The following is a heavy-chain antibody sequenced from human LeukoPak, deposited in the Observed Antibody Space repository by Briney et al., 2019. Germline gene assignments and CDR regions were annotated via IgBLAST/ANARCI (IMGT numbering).Heavy chain of an antibody. CDR2: IIPTFGTA. D-gene: IGHD2-15*01. V-gene: IGHV1-69*05. CDR3: AGSIWVGAFDI. Sequence: ASVKVSCKASGGTFSSYAISWVRQAPGQGLEWMGGIIPTFGTANYAQKFQGRVTITTDESTSTAYMELSSLRSEDTAVYYCAGSIWVGAFDIWGQGTMVTVSS. CDR1: GGTFSSYA. J-gene: IGHJ3*02.